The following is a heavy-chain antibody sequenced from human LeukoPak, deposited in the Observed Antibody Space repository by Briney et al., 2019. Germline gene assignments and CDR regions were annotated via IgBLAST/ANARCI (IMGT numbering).Heavy chain of an antibody. D-gene: IGHD4-17*01. V-gene: IGHV4-39*01. CDR2: IYYTGST. J-gene: IGHJ4*02. Sequence: SSETLSLICTVSDGSISSPVDYWAWIRQPPGKGLEWIGIIYYTGSTYYNLSLKSRVIIFVDTSKSQFSLKVKSMTAADTAVYYCARRFFYGDYATYYFDYWGQGTLVTVSS. CDR3: ARRFFYGDYATYYFDY. CDR1: DGSISSPVDY.